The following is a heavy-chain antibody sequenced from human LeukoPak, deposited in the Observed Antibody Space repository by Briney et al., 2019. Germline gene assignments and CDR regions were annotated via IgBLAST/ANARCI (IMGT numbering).Heavy chain of an antibody. D-gene: IGHD3-10*01. CDR1: GGSFSGYY. CDR2: INHSGST. V-gene: IGHV4-34*01. CDR3: ARLRGSYYGDYFDY. Sequence: SETLSPTCAVYGGSFSGYYWSWIRQPPGKGLEWIGEINHSGSTNYNPSLKSRVTISVDTSKNQFSLKLSSVTAADTAVYYCARLRGSYYGDYFDYWGQGTLVTVSS. J-gene: IGHJ4*02.